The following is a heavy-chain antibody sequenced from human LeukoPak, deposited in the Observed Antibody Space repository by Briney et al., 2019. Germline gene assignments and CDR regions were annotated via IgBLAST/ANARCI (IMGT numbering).Heavy chain of an antibody. CDR1: GYSVSSGYY. CDR3: AQYDSSGYYCTY. D-gene: IGHD3-22*01. CDR2: IYHRGST. Sequence: PSETLSLTCTISGYSVSSGYYWGWIRQPPGKGLEWIGSIYHRGSTYYNPSLKSRVTISVDTSKNQFSLNLSSVTAADTAVYYCAQYDSSGYYCTYWGQGTLVTVPS. J-gene: IGHJ4*02. V-gene: IGHV4-38-2*02.